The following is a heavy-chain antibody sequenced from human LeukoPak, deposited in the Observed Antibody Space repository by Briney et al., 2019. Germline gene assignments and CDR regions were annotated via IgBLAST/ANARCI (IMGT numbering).Heavy chain of an antibody. J-gene: IGHJ3*02. CDR1: GGSFSGYY. V-gene: IGHV4-34*01. Sequence: SETLSLTCAVYGGSFSGYYWGWLRQPPGKGLEGIGSIYYSGSTYYNPSLKSRVTISVDTSKNQFSLKLSSVTAADTAVYYCAREGQFPASRGAFDIWGQGTMVTVSS. CDR2: IYYSGST. CDR3: AREGQFPASRGAFDI. D-gene: IGHD2-21*01.